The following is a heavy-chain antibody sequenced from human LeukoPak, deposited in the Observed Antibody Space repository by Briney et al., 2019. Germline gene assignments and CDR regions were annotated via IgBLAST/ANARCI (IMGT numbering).Heavy chain of an antibody. CDR3: ARDFLDYYGSGSLIDY. Sequence: ASVKVSRKASGYTFTSYGISWVRQAPGQGLEWMGWISAYNGNTNYAQKLQCRVTMTTDTSTSTAYMELRSLRSDDTAVYYCARDFLDYYGSGSLIDYWGQGTLVTVSS. CDR1: GYTFTSYG. J-gene: IGHJ4*02. V-gene: IGHV1-18*01. D-gene: IGHD3-10*01. CDR2: ISAYNGNT.